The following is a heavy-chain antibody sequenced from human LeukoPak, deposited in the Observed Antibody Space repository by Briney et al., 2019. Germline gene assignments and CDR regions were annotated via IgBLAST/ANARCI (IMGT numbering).Heavy chain of an antibody. V-gene: IGHV3-21*01. J-gene: IGHJ5*02. D-gene: IGHD3-3*01. CDR2: ISSSSSYI. CDR3: ARGYDFWSGYLDGENWFDP. Sequence: GGSLRLSCAASGFTFSSYSMNWVRQAPGKGLEWVSSISSSSSYIYYADSVKGRFTISRDNAKNSLYLQMNGLRAEDTAVYYCARGYDFWSGYLDGENWFDPWGQGTLVTVSS. CDR1: GFTFSSYS.